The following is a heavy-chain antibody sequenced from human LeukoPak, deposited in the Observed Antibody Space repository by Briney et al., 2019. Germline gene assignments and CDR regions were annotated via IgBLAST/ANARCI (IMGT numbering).Heavy chain of an antibody. J-gene: IGHJ3*01. D-gene: IGHD6-13*01. Sequence: ASVKVSCKVSGYTLTELSMHWVRRAPGKGLEWMGGFDPEDGETIYAQKFQGRVTMTEDTSTDTAYMELSSLRSEDTAVYYCATGGAEGEQQQTWGQGTMVTVSS. CDR2: FDPEDGET. CDR1: GYTLTELS. CDR3: ATGGAEGEQQQT. V-gene: IGHV1-24*01.